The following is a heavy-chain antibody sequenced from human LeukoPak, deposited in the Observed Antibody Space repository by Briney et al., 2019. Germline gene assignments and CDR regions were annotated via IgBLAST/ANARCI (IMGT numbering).Heavy chain of an antibody. CDR1: GGTFSSYA. CDR2: IIPIFGTA. V-gene: IGHV1-69*01. J-gene: IGHJ6*03. D-gene: IGHD6-6*01. Sequence: SVKVSCKASGGTFSSYAISWVRQAPGQGLEWMGGIIPIFGTANYAQKLQGRVTITADESTSTAYMELSSLRSEDTAVYYCARVGVPSYSSSSDYYYYYYMDVWGKGTTVTVSS. CDR3: ARVGVPSYSSSSDYYYYYYMDV.